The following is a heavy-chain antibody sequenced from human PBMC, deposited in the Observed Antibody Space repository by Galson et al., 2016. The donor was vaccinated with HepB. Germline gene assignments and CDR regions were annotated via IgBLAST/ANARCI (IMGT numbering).Heavy chain of an antibody. V-gene: IGHV3-74*01. CDR3: AKDSYYDILTGPTYYYGMDV. J-gene: IGHJ6*02. CDR1: GFAFSNYW. Sequence: SLRLSCAASGFAFSNYWMHWVRQVPGKGLVWVSRINGAGSSTNYADSVKGRFTISRDNAKNTLYLQMNSLRAEDTAVYYCAKDSYYDILTGPTYYYGMDVWGQGTTVTVSS. CDR2: INGAGSST. D-gene: IGHD3-9*01.